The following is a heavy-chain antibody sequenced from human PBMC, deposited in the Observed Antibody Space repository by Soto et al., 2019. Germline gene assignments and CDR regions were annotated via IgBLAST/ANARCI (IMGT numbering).Heavy chain of an antibody. V-gene: IGHV3-23*01. D-gene: IGHD5-18*01. CDR3: AKSRTIQYLDY. J-gene: IGHJ4*02. Sequence: GESLKISCAASGFTFSSYAMSWVRQAPGKGLEWVSAISGSGGSTYYADSVKGRFTISRDNSKNTLYLQMNSLRAEDTAVYYCAKSRTIQYLDYWGQGTLVTVSS. CDR1: GFTFSSYA. CDR2: ISGSGGST.